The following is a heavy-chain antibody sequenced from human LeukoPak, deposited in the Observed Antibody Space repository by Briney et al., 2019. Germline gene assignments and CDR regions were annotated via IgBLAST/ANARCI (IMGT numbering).Heavy chain of an antibody. D-gene: IGHD2-8*01. CDR3: ARGNSRYCTNGVCRGADAFDI. V-gene: IGHV3-7*01. CDR2: IKQDGSEK. CDR1: GFTFSSYW. Sequence: GGSLRLSCAASGFTFSSYWMSWVRQAPGKGLEWVANIKQDGSEKYYVDSVKGRFTISRDNAKNSLYLQMNSLRAEDTAVYYCARGNSRYCTNGVCRGADAFDIWGQGTMVTVSS. J-gene: IGHJ3*02.